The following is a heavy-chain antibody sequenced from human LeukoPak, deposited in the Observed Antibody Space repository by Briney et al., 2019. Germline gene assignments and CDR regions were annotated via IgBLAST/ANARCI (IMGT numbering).Heavy chain of an antibody. Sequence: GGSLRLSCAASGFIFSSYWMPWVRHAPGKGLVWVSRINAGGSSTNYADSVKGRFTISRDNAKNTVYLQMNSLRAEDTAVYYCARDRGYYDFDWGQGTLVTVSS. CDR3: ARDRGYYDFD. CDR2: INAGGSST. V-gene: IGHV3-74*01. D-gene: IGHD3-3*01. J-gene: IGHJ4*02. CDR1: GFIFSSYW.